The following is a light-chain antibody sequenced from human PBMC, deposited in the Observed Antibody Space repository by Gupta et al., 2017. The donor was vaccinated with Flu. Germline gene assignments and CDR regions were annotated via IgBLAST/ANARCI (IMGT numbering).Light chain of an antibody. CDR1: SGHSSYS. CDR3: QTWDTGIRV. V-gene: IGLV4-69*01. Sequence: QVVLTQSPFASASLGVSVKLTSTLTSGHSSYSIAWHQQQPERGPRYLMKLNSDGSHTKGDGIPDRFSGSSSGAERYLTISSLQSEDEADYYCQTWDTGIRVFGGGTKLTVL. CDR2: LNSDGSH. J-gene: IGLJ3*02.